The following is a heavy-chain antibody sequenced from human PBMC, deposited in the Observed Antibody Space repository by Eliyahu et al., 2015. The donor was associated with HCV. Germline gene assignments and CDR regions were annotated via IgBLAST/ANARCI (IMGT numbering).Heavy chain of an antibody. Sequence: VANIKQDGSEQYYVDSVKGRFIISRDNAKNALYLQMNSLRAEDTAVYFCARDPGGALYAPYFDFWGQGTLVTVSS. D-gene: IGHD2-8*01. CDR3: ARDPGGALYAPYFDF. CDR2: IKQDGSEQ. J-gene: IGHJ4*02. V-gene: IGHV3-7*03.